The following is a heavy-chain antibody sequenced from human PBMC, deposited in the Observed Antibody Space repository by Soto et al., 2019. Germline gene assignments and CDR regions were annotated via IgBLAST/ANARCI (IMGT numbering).Heavy chain of an antibody. D-gene: IGHD5-12*01. CDR1: GFTFSSYW. CDR2: VREDEREK. CDR3: VRDGYRGYDWAFDI. Sequence: GGSLRLSCAASGFTFSSYWMSWVRQAPGKGPEWVANVREDEREKYYVDSVRGRFTISRDNAKNSLYLQMNSLRVEDTAVYYCVRDGYRGYDWAFDIWGRGTMVTVAS. J-gene: IGHJ3*02. V-gene: IGHV3-7*01.